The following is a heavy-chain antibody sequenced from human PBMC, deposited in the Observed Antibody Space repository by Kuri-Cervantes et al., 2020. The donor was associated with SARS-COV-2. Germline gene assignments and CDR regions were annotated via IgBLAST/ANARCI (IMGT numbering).Heavy chain of an antibody. CDR1: GFTFSSYA. CDR3: AKSSTITIFGVVIIPEYFQH. Sequence: GGSLRLSCAASGFTFSSYAMSWVRQAPGKGLEWVSAISGSGGSTYYADSVKGRFTISRDNSKNTRYLQMNSLRAEDTAVYYCAKSSTITIFGVVIIPEYFQHWGQGTLVTVSS. CDR2: ISGSGGST. J-gene: IGHJ1*01. D-gene: IGHD3-3*01. V-gene: IGHV3-23*01.